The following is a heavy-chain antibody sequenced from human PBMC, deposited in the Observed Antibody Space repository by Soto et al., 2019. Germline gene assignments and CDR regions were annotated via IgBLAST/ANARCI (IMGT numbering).Heavy chain of an antibody. J-gene: IGHJ5*01. CDR2: IYPADSDT. CDR3: ARKDDGGTSIES. CDR1: GYRYISSW. V-gene: IGHV5-51*07. Sequence: SVQISCEACGYRYISSWIGWVHQIPGKGLEWMGTIYPADSDTRYSPSFEGQVTISADRSISTAYMQWNSLKASVPSMYAGARKDDGGTSIESWGRGTLVTVSP. D-gene: IGHD4-17*01.